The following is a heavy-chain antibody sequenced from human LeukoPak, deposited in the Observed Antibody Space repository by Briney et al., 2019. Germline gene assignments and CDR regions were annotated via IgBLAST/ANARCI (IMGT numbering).Heavy chain of an antibody. D-gene: IGHD2-2*01. CDR2: ISGSGST. J-gene: IGHJ5*02. Sequence: GGSLRLSCAASGFTFSSYAMSWVRQAPGKGLEWVSAISGSGSTYYADSVKGRFTISRDNSKNTLYLQMNSLRAENTAVYYCAKGAIVVVPAADNWFDPWGQGTLVTVSS. V-gene: IGHV3-23*01. CDR3: AKGAIVVVPAADNWFDP. CDR1: GFTFSSYA.